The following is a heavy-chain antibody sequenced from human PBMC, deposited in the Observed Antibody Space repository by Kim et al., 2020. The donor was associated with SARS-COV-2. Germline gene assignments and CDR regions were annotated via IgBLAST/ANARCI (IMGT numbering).Heavy chain of an antibody. CDR1: GGSISSYY. D-gene: IGHD1-1*01. V-gene: IGHV4-59*01. CDR3: AGGGGYNIPTGWFDP. J-gene: IGHJ5*02. Sequence: SETLSLTCTVSGGSISSYYWSWIRQPPGKGLEWIGYIYYSGSTNYNPSLKSRVTISVDTSKNQFSLKLSSVTAADTAVYYCAGGGGYNIPTGWFDPWGQGTLVTVSS. CDR2: IYYSGST.